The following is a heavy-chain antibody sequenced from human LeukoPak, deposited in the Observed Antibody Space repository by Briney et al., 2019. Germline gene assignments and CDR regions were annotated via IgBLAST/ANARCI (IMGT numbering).Heavy chain of an antibody. Sequence: GSLRLSCAASGFTFSSYAMSCVRQAPGKGLEWVSAISGSGGSTYYADSVKGRFTISRDNSKNTLYLQMNSLRAEDTAVYYCAKVSGAYDFWSGYSYYYYYYYMDVWGKGTTVTVSS. J-gene: IGHJ6*03. CDR2: ISGSGGST. D-gene: IGHD3-3*01. V-gene: IGHV3-23*01. CDR3: AKVSGAYDFWSGYSYYYYYYYMDV. CDR1: GFTFSSYA.